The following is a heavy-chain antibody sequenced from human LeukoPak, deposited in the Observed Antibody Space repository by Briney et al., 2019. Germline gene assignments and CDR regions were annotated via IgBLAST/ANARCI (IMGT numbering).Heavy chain of an antibody. V-gene: IGHV4-31*03. J-gene: IGHJ4*02. CDR1: GGSISSGGYY. Sequence: SQTLSLNCTVSGGSISSGGYYWSWIRQHPGKGLEWIGYIYYSGSTYYNPSLKSRVTISVDTSKNQFSLKLSSVTAADTAVYYCARDHPGTGFDYWGQGTLVTVSS. CDR2: IYYSGST. D-gene: IGHD3/OR15-3a*01. CDR3: ARDHPGTGFDY.